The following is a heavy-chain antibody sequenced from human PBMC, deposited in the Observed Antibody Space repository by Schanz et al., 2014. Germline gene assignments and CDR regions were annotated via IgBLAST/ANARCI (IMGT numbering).Heavy chain of an antibody. CDR1: GFTFRDYH. J-gene: IGHJ4*02. V-gene: IGHV3-11*01. CDR2: ITSGSAK. Sequence: QVQLVESGGGLVKPGGSLRLSCTASGFTFRDYHMTWIRQAPGKGLEWVSYITSGSAKFYADSVKGRFTISRDNAKNSLYLQMNSLRAKDTAVYYCAREKRRTEVVLDHWGQGTLVTVS. CDR3: AREKRRTEVVLDH.